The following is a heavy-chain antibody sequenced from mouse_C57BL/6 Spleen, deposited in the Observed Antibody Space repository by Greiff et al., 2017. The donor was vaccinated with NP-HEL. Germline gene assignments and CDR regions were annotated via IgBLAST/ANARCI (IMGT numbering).Heavy chain of an antibody. CDR2: IHPSDSDT. CDR3: AIDYYGSSYGGFAY. J-gene: IGHJ3*01. CDR1: GYTFTSYW. Sequence: QVQLKQPGAELVKPGASVKVSCKASGYTFTSYWMHWVKQRPGQGLEWIGRIHPSDSDTNYNQKFKGKATLTVDKSSSTAYMQLSSLTSEDSAVYYCAIDYYGSSYGGFAYWGQGTLVTVSA. D-gene: IGHD1-1*01. V-gene: IGHV1-74*01.